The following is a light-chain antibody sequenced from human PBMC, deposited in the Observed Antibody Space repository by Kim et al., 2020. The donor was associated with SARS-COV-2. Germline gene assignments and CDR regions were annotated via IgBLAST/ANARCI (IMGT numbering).Light chain of an antibody. Sequence: SASVGDRGTITCRASQGIRSYLAWFQQKPGKAPKLLIYAASTLQTGVPSRFSGSGSGTDYTLAISSLQPEDFATYFCQHLNAYPLTFVGGTKVDIK. V-gene: IGKV1-9*01. CDR2: AAS. J-gene: IGKJ4*01. CDR1: QGIRSY. CDR3: QHLNAYPLT.